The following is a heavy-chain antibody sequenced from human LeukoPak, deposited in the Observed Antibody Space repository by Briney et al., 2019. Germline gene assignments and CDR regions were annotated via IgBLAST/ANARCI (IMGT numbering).Heavy chain of an antibody. V-gene: IGHV3-21*01. CDR3: ARKKRYSYVAFDI. J-gene: IGHJ3*02. CDR2: ISSSSSYI. D-gene: IGHD5-18*01. CDR1: GFTFSSYS. Sequence: PGGSLRLSCAASGFTFSSYSMNWVRQAPGKGLEWVSSISSSSSYIYYADSVKGRFTISRDNAKNSLYLQMNSLRAEDTAVYYCARKKRYSYVAFDIWGQGTMVTVSS.